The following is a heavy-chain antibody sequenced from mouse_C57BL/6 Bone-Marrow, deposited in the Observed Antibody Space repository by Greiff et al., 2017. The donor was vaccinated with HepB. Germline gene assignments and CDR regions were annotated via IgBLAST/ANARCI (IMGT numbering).Heavy chain of an antibody. CDR1: GFTFSNYW. Sequence: EVKVEESGGGLVQPGGSMKLSCVASGFTFSNYWMNWVRQSPEKGLEWVAQIRLKSDNYATHYAESVKGRFTISRDDSKSSVYLQMNNLRAEDTGIYYCTGGVLYYFDYWGQGTTLTVSS. J-gene: IGHJ2*01. CDR2: IRLKSDNYAT. CDR3: TGGVLYYFDY. V-gene: IGHV6-3*01.